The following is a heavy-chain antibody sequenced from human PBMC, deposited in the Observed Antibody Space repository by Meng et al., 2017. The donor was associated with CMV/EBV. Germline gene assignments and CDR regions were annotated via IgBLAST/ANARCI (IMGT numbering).Heavy chain of an antibody. Sequence: GESLKISCAASGFTFSDYYMSWIRQAPGKGLEWISYISSGGSTIYYADSENGRFTISRNNAKNTLYLQMNSLRAEDTAMYYCARVSVPNNYYYGLDVWGQGTTVTVSS. D-gene: IGHD2-8*01. CDR1: GFTFSDYY. V-gene: IGHV3-11*01. CDR3: ARVSVPNNYYYGLDV. CDR2: ISSGGSTI. J-gene: IGHJ6*02.